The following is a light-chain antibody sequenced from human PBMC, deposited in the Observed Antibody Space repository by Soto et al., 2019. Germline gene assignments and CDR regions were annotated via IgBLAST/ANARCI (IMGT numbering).Light chain of an antibody. CDR1: TSNIGTNT. CDR2: SND. J-gene: IGLJ2*01. CDR3: ATWDDSLNVV. Sequence: QSVLTQSPSASGTPGQRVSISCSGSTSNIGTNTVSWYQHVPGTAPKLLIYSNDQRPSEVPGRFSGSKSGTSASLAISGLLSEDEADYYCATWDDSLNVVFGGGTKLTVL. V-gene: IGLV1-44*01.